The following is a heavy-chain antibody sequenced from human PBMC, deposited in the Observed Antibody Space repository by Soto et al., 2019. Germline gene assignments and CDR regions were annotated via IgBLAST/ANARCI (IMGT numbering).Heavy chain of an antibody. CDR1: GGSMRNYF. V-gene: IGHV4-59*01. CDR2: IHYSGTT. D-gene: IGHD6-13*01. Sequence: LSLTCTVSGGSMRNYFWTWIRQPPGKGLEWIGYIHYSGTTSFFPSYNPSLRSRVTISEDTSKNQFSLKLLSVTTADTAVYFCAAGEASSRNLAPYYLDFWGQGTLVTV. CDR3: AAGEASSRNLAPYYLDF. J-gene: IGHJ4*02.